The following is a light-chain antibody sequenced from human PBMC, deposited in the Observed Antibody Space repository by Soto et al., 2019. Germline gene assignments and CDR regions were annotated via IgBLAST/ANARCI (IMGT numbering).Light chain of an antibody. CDR3: QQYGSSPRS. J-gene: IGKJ1*01. Sequence: EIVLTQSPVTLSLSTGERATLSCRASQSVSSTYLAWYQHKLGQAPRLLIYGASSKASGIPDRFSGSGSGTDFTLTISRLEPEDFAVYYCQQYGSSPRSFGQGTKVDI. CDR2: GAS. V-gene: IGKV3-20*01. CDR1: QSVSSTY.